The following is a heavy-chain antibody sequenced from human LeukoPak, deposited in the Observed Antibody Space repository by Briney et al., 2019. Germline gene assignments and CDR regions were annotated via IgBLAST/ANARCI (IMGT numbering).Heavy chain of an antibody. V-gene: IGHV3-74*01. CDR3: AREEPCLAEAGTSAFDL. CDR1: GFTFSENW. J-gene: IGHJ3*01. CDR2: INRDGGRT. D-gene: IGHD6-13*01. Sequence: GGSLRLSCVASGFTFSENWMHWVRQAPGKGLAWVSHINRDGGRTNYADPVKGRFTISRDNARNTVYPQMSSLRVEETAIYFCAREEPCLAEAGTSAFDLGGQGTLVTVSP.